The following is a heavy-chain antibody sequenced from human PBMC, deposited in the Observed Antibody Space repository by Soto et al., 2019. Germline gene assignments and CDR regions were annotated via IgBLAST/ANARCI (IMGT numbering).Heavy chain of an antibody. CDR1: GGSISSYY. Sequence: SETLSLTCTVSGGSISSYYCSWIRQPPGKGLEWIGYIYYSGSTNYNPSLKSRVTISVDTSKNQFSLKLSSVTAADTAVYYCARDSIWFGELLGPFDYYYYGMDVWGQGTTVTVSS. D-gene: IGHD3-10*01. CDR3: ARDSIWFGELLGPFDYYYYGMDV. V-gene: IGHV4-59*01. CDR2: IYYSGST. J-gene: IGHJ6*02.